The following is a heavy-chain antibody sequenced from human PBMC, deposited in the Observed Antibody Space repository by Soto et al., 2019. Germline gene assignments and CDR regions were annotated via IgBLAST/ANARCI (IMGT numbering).Heavy chain of an antibody. J-gene: IGHJ4*02. CDR1: GFTFSSYG. V-gene: IGHV3-30*18. CDR3: AKDRIAAAGTRGLVDY. Sequence: GGSLRLSCAASGFTFSSYGMHWVRQAPGKGLEWVAVISYDGSNKYYADSVKGRFTISRDNSKNTLYLQMNSLRAEDTAVYYCAKDRIAAAGTRGLVDYWGQGTLVTVSS. CDR2: ISYDGSNK. D-gene: IGHD6-13*01.